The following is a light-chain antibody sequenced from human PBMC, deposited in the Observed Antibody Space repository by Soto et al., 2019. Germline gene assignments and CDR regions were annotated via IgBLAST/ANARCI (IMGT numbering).Light chain of an antibody. V-gene: IGKV3-15*01. CDR3: QQYNNWPS. J-gene: IGKJ5*01. CDR1: QTVSRN. CDR2: DIS. Sequence: EIVMTQSPAPLSVSPGERATLSCRASQTVSRNLAWYQQRPGQATRLLIYDISNRAAGVPARFSGSGSETEFTLTIRSLQSEDFAVYFCQQYNNWPSFGQGTRLEIK.